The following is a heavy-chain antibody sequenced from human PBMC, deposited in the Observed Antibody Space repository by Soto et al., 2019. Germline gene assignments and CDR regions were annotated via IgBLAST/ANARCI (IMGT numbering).Heavy chain of an antibody. CDR2: IYYSGST. CDR1: GGSISSSAHY. J-gene: IGHJ4*02. D-gene: IGHD6-13*01. Sequence: SETLSLTCTISGGSISSSAHYWGWIRQPPGKGLEWIGSIYYSGSTYYNTSLKSRVTISVDTSKNQFYLKLSSVTAADTALYYCATNTGYSSSWSFLDYWGQGTLVTVSS. V-gene: IGHV4-39*01. CDR3: ATNTGYSSSWSFLDY.